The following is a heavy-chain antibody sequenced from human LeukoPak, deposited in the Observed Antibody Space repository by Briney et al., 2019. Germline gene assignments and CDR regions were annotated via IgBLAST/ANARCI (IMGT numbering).Heavy chain of an antibody. Sequence: GASVKVSCKASGYTFTSYDINWVRQATGQGLEWMGWMNPNSGNTGYAQKFQGRVTMTRNTSISTAYMELSSLRSEDTAVYYCARGLAGKSSRHKRVYYMDVWGKGTTVTISS. CDR2: MNPNSGNT. J-gene: IGHJ6*03. V-gene: IGHV1-8*01. CDR1: GYTFTSYD. CDR3: ARGLAGKSSRHKRVYYMDV. D-gene: IGHD6-13*01.